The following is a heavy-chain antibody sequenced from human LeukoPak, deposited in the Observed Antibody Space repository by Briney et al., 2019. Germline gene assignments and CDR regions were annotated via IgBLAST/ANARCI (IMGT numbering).Heavy chain of an antibody. CDR1: GFTFSSYG. CDR3: ARAYSVKYGLGYYYMDV. V-gene: IGHV3-30*02. J-gene: IGHJ6*03. Sequence: PGGSLRLSCAASGFTFSSYGMHWVRQAPGKGLEWVAFIRYDGSNKYYADSVKGRFTVSRDNSKNTLYLQMNSLRAEDTAVYYCARAYSVKYGLGYYYMDVWGKGTTVTISS. CDR2: IRYDGSNK. D-gene: IGHD1-26*01.